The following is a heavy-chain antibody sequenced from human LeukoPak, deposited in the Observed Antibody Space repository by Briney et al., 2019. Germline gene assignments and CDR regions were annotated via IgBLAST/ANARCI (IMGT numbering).Heavy chain of an antibody. CDR1: GYTFTSYG. V-gene: IGHV1-46*01. CDR2: INPRGGST. D-gene: IGHD6-6*01. CDR3: ARDAGGPYINSSEWFDP. J-gene: IGHJ5*02. Sequence: ASVKVSCKASGYTFTSYGISWARQAPGQGLEWMGTINPRGGSTSYALKFQGRVTMTRDMSTSTVYMELSSLRSEDTAVYYCARDAGGPYINSSEWFDPWGQGTLVTVSS.